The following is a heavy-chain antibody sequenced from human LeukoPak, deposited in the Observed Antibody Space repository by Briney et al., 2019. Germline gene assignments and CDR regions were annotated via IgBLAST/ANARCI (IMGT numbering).Heavy chain of an antibody. CDR3: ARDRMYCSSTSCYNLPLYGMDV. CDR2: ISYDGSNK. J-gene: IGHJ6*02. V-gene: IGHV3-30-3*01. CDR1: GFTFSSYA. Sequence: GGSLRLSCAASGFTFSSYAMHWVRQAPGKGLEWVAVISYDGSNKYYADSVKGRFTISRDNSKNTLYLQMNSLRAEDTAVYYCARDRMYCSSTSCYNLPLYGMDVWGQGTTVTVSS. D-gene: IGHD2-2*02.